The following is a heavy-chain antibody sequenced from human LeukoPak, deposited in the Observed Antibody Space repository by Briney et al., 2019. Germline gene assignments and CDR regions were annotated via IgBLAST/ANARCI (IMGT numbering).Heavy chain of an antibody. CDR3: ANENYYASGSYPDY. D-gene: IGHD3-10*01. CDR2: ISSDGSNK. J-gene: IGHJ4*02. Sequence: GRSLRLSCAASGFTFSSYSIHWVRQAPGKGLEWVALISSDGSNKYYADSVKGRFTISRDNSKNTLFLQMNSLRAEDTAVYFCANENYYASGSYPDYWGQGALVTVSS. CDR1: GFTFSSYS. V-gene: IGHV3-30*18.